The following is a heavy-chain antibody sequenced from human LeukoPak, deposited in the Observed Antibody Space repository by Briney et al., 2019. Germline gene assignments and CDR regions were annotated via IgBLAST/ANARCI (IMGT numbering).Heavy chain of an antibody. CDR1: GYTFTSYA. CDR3: ARSFVAGYSSSWYATDNYFDY. Sequence: GASVKVSCNASGYTFTSYAMHWVRQAPGQRLEWMGWINAGNGNTKYSQEFQGRVTITRDTSASTAYMELSSLRSEDMAVYHCARSFVAGYSSSWYATDNYFDYWGQGTLVTVSS. D-gene: IGHD6-13*01. V-gene: IGHV1-3*03. J-gene: IGHJ4*02. CDR2: INAGNGNT.